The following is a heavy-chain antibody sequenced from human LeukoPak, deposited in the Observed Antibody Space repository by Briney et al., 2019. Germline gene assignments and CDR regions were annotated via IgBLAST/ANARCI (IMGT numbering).Heavy chain of an antibody. V-gene: IGHV1-2*02. J-gene: IGHJ3*02. CDR2: INPNSGGT. CDR1: GYTFTGYY. Sequence: ASVKVSCKASGYTFTGYYMHWVRQAPGQGLEWMGWINPNSGGTNYAQKFQGRVTMTRDTSISTAYMELSRLRSDDTAVYYCARERSIVGATFRLFDIWGQGTMVTVSS. CDR3: ARERSIVGATFRLFDI. D-gene: IGHD1-26*01.